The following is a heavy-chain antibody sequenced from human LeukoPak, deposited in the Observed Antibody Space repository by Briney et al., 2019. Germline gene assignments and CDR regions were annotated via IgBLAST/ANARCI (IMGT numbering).Heavy chain of an antibody. CDR3: AREGYYDSSGSFDY. CDR2: INGRGVST. D-gene: IGHD3-22*01. J-gene: IGHJ4*02. Sequence: GGSLRLSCAASGFTFSTYAMSWVRQAPGKGLEWVSSINGRGVSTYYADSVKGRFTISRDNPKNTLYLQMNGLRAEDTAVYLCAREGYYDSSGSFDYWGQGTLVTVSS. CDR1: GFTFSTYA. V-gene: IGHV3-23*01.